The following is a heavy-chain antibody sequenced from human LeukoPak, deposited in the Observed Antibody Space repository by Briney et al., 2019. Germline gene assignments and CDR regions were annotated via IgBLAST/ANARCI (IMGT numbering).Heavy chain of an antibody. V-gene: IGHV3-21*01. CDR3: ASRYCSSTSCYAEYFQH. CDR2: ITRSSTYM. Sequence: PGGSLRLSCVASGFTLGDYNMNWVRQAPGKGLEWVSAITRSSTYMNYADSLKGRFTISRDNAKNSMYLQMNSLTAEDTAVYYCASRYCSSTSCYAEYFQHWGQGTLVTVSS. J-gene: IGHJ1*01. CDR1: GFTLGDYN. D-gene: IGHD2-2*01.